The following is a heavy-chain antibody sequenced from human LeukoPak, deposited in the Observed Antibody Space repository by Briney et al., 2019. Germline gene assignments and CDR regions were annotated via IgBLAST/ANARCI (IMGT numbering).Heavy chain of an antibody. CDR3: ARVCSGGSCYGYYFDY. CDR2: IYYSGGT. D-gene: IGHD2-15*01. V-gene: IGHV4-59*01. CDR1: GGSISSYY. Sequence: SETLSLTCTVSGGSISSYYWSWIRQPPGKGLEWIGYIYYSGGTNYNPSLKSRVTISVDTSKNQFSLKLSSVTAADTAVYYCARVCSGGSCYGYYFDYWGQGTLVTVSS. J-gene: IGHJ4*02.